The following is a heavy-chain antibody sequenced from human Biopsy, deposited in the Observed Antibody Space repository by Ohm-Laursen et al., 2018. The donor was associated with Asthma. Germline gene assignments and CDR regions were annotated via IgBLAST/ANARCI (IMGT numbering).Heavy chain of an antibody. CDR1: GYTFNSAG. V-gene: IGHV1-18*01. CDR2: ISVYNGNT. Sequence: GAPVKVSCKTSGYTFNSAGITWVRQAPGQGLEWMGWISVYNGNTKVAQKFQDRVTMITGTSTSTAYMELRSLRSDDTAVYFCARAVDYSHYYGIDVWGQGTTVTVS. J-gene: IGHJ6*02. CDR3: ARAVDYSHYYGIDV. D-gene: IGHD3-10*01.